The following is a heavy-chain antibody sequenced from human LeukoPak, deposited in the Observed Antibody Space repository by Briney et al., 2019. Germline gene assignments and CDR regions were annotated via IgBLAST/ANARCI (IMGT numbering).Heavy chain of an antibody. V-gene: IGHV1-18*01. J-gene: IGHJ6*02. CDR3: ARGPQTTFQGSRYYYGMDV. Sequence: ASVKVSCKASGYTFTSYGISWVRQAPGQGLEWMGWISAYSGNTNYAQKLQGRVTMTTDTSTSTAYMELRSLRSDDTAVYYCARGPQTTFQGSRYYYGMDVWGQGTTVTVSS. CDR2: ISAYSGNT. CDR1: GYTFTSYG. D-gene: IGHD2/OR15-2a*01.